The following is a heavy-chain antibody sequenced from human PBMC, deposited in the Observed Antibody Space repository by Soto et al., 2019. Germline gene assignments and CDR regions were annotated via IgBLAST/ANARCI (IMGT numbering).Heavy chain of an antibody. CDR2: IWYDGSNK. CDR3: ARDSSGLAVAFAY. Sequence: QVQLVESGGGVVQPGRYLSLSCAASGFTFSSYGMHWVRQAPGKGLEWVAVIWYDGSNKYYADSVKGRFTISRDNSKNTLYLQMNSLIAEDTAVDYCARDSSGLAVAFAYWGQGTLVTVSS. V-gene: IGHV3-33*01. CDR1: GFTFSSYG. D-gene: IGHD6-19*01. J-gene: IGHJ4*02.